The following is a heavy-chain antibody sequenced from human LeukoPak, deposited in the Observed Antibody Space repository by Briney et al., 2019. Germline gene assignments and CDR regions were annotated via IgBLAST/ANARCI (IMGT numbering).Heavy chain of an antibody. J-gene: IGHJ6*03. CDR2: ISAYNGNT. D-gene: IGHD3-22*01. CDR3: ARAYYYDSSGYYDVSYYYYYMDV. V-gene: IGHV1-18*01. Sequence: ASVKVSCKASGYTFTSYGISWVRQAPGQGLEWMGWISAYNGNTNYAQKLQGRVTMTTDTSTSTAYMELRSLRSDDTAVYYCARAYYYDSSGYYDVSYYYYYMDVWGKGTTVTVSS. CDR1: GYTFTSYG.